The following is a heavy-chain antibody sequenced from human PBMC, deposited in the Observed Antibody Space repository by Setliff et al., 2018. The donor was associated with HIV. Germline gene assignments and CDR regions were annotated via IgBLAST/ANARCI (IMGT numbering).Heavy chain of an antibody. V-gene: IGHV3-7*01. CDR3: ARFRVGAAPYYFDY. J-gene: IGHJ4*02. D-gene: IGHD1-26*01. CDR2: IKQDGSEK. Sequence: GESLKISCTASGSTFGDYPMHWVRQAPGKGLEWVANIKQDGSEKYYVDSVKGRFTISRDNAKNSLYLQMNSLRAEDTAVYYCARFRVGAAPYYFDYWGQGTLVTVSS. CDR1: GSTFGDYP.